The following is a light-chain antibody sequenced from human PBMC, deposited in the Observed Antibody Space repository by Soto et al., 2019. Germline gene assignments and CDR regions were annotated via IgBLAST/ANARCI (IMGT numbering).Light chain of an antibody. V-gene: IGLV2-11*01. Sequence: QSVLTQPASVSGSPGQSITISCTGTSSDVGAYTSVSWYQHHPGKAPKVMIYDVSKRPSGVPDRFSGSKSGNTASLTISGLQAEDEADYYCCSYAGTYTVLFGGGTKVTVL. J-gene: IGLJ2*01. CDR3: CSYAGTYTVL. CDR1: SSDVGAYTS. CDR2: DVS.